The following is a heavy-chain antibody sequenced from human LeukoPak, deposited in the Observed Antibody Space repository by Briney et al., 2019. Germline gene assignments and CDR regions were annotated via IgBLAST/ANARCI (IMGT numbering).Heavy chain of an antibody. CDR1: GVSISSSSYY. D-gene: IGHD2-15*01. Sequence: SETLSLTCTVSGVSISSSSYYWGWIRQPPGKGLEWIGYIYYSGSTNYNPSLKSRVTISVDTSKNQFSLKLSSVTAADTAVYYCARQRGCSGGSCYAETYFDYWGQGTLVTVSS. CDR2: IYYSGST. CDR3: ARQRGCSGGSCYAETYFDY. J-gene: IGHJ4*02. V-gene: IGHV4-61*05.